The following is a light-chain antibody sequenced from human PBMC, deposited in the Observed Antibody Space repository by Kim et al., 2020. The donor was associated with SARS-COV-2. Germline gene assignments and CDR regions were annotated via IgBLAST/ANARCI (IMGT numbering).Light chain of an antibody. V-gene: IGLV1-40*01. CDR3: QSYDSSLSGSV. J-gene: IGLJ3*02. Sequence: RVTISCTGSGSNIGAGYDVQWYQQLPGTAPKLLIYGNINRPSGVPDRFSGSKSGASASLAITGLQAEDEADYYCQSYDSSLSGSVFGGGTQLTVL. CDR2: GNI. CDR1: GSNIGAGYD.